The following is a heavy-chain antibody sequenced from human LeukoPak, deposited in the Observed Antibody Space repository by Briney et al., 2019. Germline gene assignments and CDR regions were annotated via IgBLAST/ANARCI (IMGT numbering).Heavy chain of an antibody. Sequence: GGSLRLSCAASGLTFSSYAMNWVRQAPGKGLEWVSAISGGGGTTYYADSVKGRFTITRDNSKNTLFLQMNSLRAEDTAVYDCAKDREGLSSGYDLEYFDYWGQGTLVTVSS. CDR1: GLTFSSYA. J-gene: IGHJ4*02. D-gene: IGHD5-12*01. CDR3: AKDREGLSSGYDLEYFDY. V-gene: IGHV3-23*01. CDR2: ISGGGGTT.